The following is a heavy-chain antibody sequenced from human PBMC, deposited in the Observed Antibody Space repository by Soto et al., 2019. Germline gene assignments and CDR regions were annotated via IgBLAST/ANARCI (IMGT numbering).Heavy chain of an antibody. CDR2: VSATGEYT. D-gene: IGHD1-1*01. Sequence: QVQLVESGGGLVKPGGSLRLSCTGSGFSLRDHWMAWIRQAPGKGLECVSYVSATGEYTNYADSVKGRFIISRDDAKNSVWLQISRLRVEDTGVYYCVRSTGWRQAGIYKDGLDVWGQGTTVTVSS. CDR1: GFSLRDHW. V-gene: IGHV3-11*06. CDR3: VRSTGWRQAGIYKDGLDV. J-gene: IGHJ6*02.